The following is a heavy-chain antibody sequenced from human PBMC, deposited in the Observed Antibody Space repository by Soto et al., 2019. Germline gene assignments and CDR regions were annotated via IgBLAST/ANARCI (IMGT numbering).Heavy chain of an antibody. Sequence: QVQLVQSGAEVKKPGASVKVSCKASGYTFTSYYMHWVRQAPGQGLEWMGIINPSGGSTSYAQKFQGRVTMTRDTSTSTVYMELSSLRSEDTAVYYCAKTGITGTTSFGFDYWGQGTLVTVSS. CDR2: INPSGGST. V-gene: IGHV1-46*01. D-gene: IGHD1-7*01. CDR1: GYTFTSYY. J-gene: IGHJ4*02. CDR3: AKTGITGTTSFGFDY.